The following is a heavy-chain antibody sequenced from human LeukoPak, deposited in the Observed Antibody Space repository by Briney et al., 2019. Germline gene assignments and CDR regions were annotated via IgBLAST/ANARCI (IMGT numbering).Heavy chain of an antibody. D-gene: IGHD3-10*01. V-gene: IGHV3-21*01. CDR3: ARDREWFGEPSFDY. Sequence: PGGSLRLSCAASGFTFNTYTMNWVRQAPGKGLEWVSSISSSSSYIYYADSVKGRFTISRDNAKNSLYLQMNSLRAEDTAVYYCARDREWFGEPSFDYWGQGTLVTVSS. CDR2: ISSSSSYI. J-gene: IGHJ4*02. CDR1: GFTFNTYT.